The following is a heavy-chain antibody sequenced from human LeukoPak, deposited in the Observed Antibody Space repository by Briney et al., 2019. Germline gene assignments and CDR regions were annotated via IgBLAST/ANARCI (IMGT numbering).Heavy chain of an antibody. Sequence: GGSLRIYCAASGFTFSSYWMSWVRQAPGKGLEWVANIKQDGSEKYYVDSVKGRFTIYRDNAKNSLYLQMNSLRAEDTAVYYCTREGSGSPYFDYWGQGTLVTVSS. J-gene: IGHJ4*02. V-gene: IGHV3-7*01. CDR1: GFTFSSYW. CDR3: TREGSGSPYFDY. D-gene: IGHD3-10*01. CDR2: IKQDGSEK.